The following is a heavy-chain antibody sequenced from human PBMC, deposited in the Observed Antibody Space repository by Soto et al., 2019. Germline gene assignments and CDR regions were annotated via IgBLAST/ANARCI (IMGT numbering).Heavy chain of an antibody. CDR3: ARGTMLRGPGYYYAMDV. CDR1: GYSISRNGFF. Sequence: QVQLQESGPGLVKPSQTLSLTGTVSGYSISRNGFFWTWIRQHPGKVLVWFGYIYKSGSSYYNSSLKSQVNISVDTSTNHFSLTLTAVTAADTAVYYCARGTMLRGPGYYYAMDVWGQGTTVTVAS. V-gene: IGHV4-31*01. J-gene: IGHJ6*02. D-gene: IGHD3-10*01. CDR2: IYKSGSS.